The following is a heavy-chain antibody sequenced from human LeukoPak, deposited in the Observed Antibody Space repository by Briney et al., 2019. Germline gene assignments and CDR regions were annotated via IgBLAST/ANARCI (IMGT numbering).Heavy chain of an antibody. Sequence: GGSLRLSCAASGFTFSSYSMNWVRQAPGKGLEWVSVIYSGGSTYYADSVKGRFTISRDNSKNTLYLQMNSLRAEDTAVYYCARFEATVTFFDYWGQGTLVTVSS. V-gene: IGHV3-53*01. CDR1: GFTFSSYS. D-gene: IGHD4-17*01. CDR2: IYSGGST. CDR3: ARFEATVTFFDY. J-gene: IGHJ4*02.